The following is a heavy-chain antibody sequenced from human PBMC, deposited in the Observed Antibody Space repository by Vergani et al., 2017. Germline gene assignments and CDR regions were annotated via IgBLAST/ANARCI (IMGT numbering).Heavy chain of an antibody. Sequence: QVQLQQWGAGLLKPSETLSLTCAVYGGSFSGYYWSWIRQPPGKGLEWIGEINHSGSTNYNPSLKSRVTISVDTSKNQFSLKLSSVTAADTAVYYCVSAPRDTAKSSGYYGMDVWGQGTTVTVSS. J-gene: IGHJ6*02. D-gene: IGHD5-18*01. V-gene: IGHV4-34*01. CDR3: VSAPRDTAKSSGYYGMDV. CDR1: GGSFSGYY. CDR2: INHSGST.